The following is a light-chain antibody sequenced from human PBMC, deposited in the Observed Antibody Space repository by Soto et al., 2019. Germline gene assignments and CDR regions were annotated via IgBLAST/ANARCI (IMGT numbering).Light chain of an antibody. J-gene: IGKJ4*01. CDR3: QQYDNWPLT. V-gene: IGKV3-15*01. Sequence: EIVMTQSPATLSVSPGERATLSCRASQSVSSNLAWYQQKPGQAPRLLIYAASTRATGIPARFSGSGSGTEFTLTISSLQSEDFADYYCQQYDNWPLTFGGGTKVEIK. CDR2: AAS. CDR1: QSVSSN.